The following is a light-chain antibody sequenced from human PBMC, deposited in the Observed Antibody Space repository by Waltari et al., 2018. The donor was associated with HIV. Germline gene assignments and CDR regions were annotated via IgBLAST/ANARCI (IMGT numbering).Light chain of an antibody. CDR1: SSDVGAYNY. CDR3: CSYADTYFVL. CDR2: DVN. Sequence: QSALTQPRSVSGSPGQSVTISCTGTSSDVGAYNYVSWYQHHPNKGPKLLIYDVNKRPSGVPDHFSGSESGNTASLTISGLQAEDEADYYCCSYADTYFVLFGGRTKLTVL. J-gene: IGLJ2*01. V-gene: IGLV2-11*01.